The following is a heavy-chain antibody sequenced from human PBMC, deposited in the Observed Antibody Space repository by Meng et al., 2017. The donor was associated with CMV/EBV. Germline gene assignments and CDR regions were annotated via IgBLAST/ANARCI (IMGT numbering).Heavy chain of an antibody. CDR2: IYHSGST. V-gene: IGHV4-38-2*02. CDR1: GYSISSGYY. D-gene: IGHD3-16*01. J-gene: IGHJ5*02. Sequence: GSLRLSCTVSGYSISSGYYWGWIRQPPGKGLEWIGSIYHSGSTYYNPSLKSRVTISVDTSKNQSSLKLSSVTAADTAVYYCARVGVGYDSAFDPWGQGTLVTVSS. CDR3: ARVGVGYDSAFDP.